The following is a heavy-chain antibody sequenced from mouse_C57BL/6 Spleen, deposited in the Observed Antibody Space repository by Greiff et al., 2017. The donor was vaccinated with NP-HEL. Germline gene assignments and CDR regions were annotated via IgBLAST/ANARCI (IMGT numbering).Heavy chain of an antibody. Sequence: ESGPGLVKPSQSLSLTCSVTGYSITSGYYWNWIRQFPGNKLEWMGYISYDGSNNYNPSLKNRISITRDPSKNQYILKLNSVTTEETANYYAARAYDYDVYAMDYWGQGTSVTVSS. J-gene: IGHJ4*01. D-gene: IGHD2-4*01. CDR2: ISYDGSN. CDR3: ARAYDYDVYAMDY. CDR1: GYSITSGYY. V-gene: IGHV3-6*01.